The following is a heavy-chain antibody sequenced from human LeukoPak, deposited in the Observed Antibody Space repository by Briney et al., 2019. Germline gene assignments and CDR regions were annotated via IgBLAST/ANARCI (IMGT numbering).Heavy chain of an antibody. D-gene: IGHD2-15*01. V-gene: IGHV4-34*01. CDR2: INHSGST. J-gene: IGHJ4*02. Sequence: SETLSLTCAVYGGSSSGYYWSWIRQPPGKGLEWIGEINHSGSTNYNPSLKSRVTISVDTSKNQFSLKLSSVTAADTAVYYCARGGVLNGCSGGSCYVNYWGQGTLVTVSS. CDR1: GGSSSGYY. CDR3: ARGGVLNGCSGGSCYVNY.